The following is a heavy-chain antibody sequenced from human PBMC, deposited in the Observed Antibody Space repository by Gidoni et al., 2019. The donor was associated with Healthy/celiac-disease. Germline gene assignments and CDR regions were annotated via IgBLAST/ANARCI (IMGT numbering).Heavy chain of an antibody. V-gene: IGHV3-74*01. CDR3: ARGTEIAAAGTLEFGY. Sequence: EVQLVESGGGLVQPGGSLRLSCAASGFTFSSYWMPWVRQAPGKGLVWVSRLNSDGSSTSYADSVKGRFTISRDNAKNTLYLQMNSLRAEDTAVYYCARGTEIAAAGTLEFGYWGQGTLVTVSS. CDR1: GFTFSSYW. CDR2: LNSDGSST. D-gene: IGHD6-13*01. J-gene: IGHJ4*02.